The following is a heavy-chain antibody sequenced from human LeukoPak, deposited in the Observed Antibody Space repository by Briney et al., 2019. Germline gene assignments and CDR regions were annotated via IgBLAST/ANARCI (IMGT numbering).Heavy chain of an antibody. CDR3: AKEWVGAYYYYYMDV. V-gene: IGHV3-23*01. Sequence: GGSLRLSCAASGFTFSSYAMSWVRQAPGKGLEWVSAISGSGGSTYYADSVKGRFTISRDNAKNRLYLQMNSLRAEDTAVYYCAKEWVGAYYYYYMDVWGKGTTVTVSS. J-gene: IGHJ6*03. CDR1: GFTFSSYA. D-gene: IGHD1-26*01. CDR2: ISGSGGST.